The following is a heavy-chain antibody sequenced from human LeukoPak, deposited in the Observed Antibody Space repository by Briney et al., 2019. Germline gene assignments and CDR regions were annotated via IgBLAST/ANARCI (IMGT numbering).Heavy chain of an antibody. CDR1: GGSISSGGYY. Sequence: SETLSLTCTVSGGSISSGGYYWSWIRQHPGKGLEWIGYIYYSGSTYYNPSLKSRVTISVDTSKNQFSLKLSYVTAADTAVYYCARDLWPAYCGGDCYSRAFDIWGQGTMVTVSS. J-gene: IGHJ3*02. CDR3: ARDLWPAYCGGDCYSRAFDI. V-gene: IGHV4-31*03. D-gene: IGHD2-21*02. CDR2: IYYSGST.